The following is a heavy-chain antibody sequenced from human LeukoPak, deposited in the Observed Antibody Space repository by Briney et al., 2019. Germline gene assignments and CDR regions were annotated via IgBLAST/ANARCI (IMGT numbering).Heavy chain of an antibody. V-gene: IGHV4-59*11. CDR2: ITNSGTT. J-gene: IGHJ6*03. Sequence: SETLSLTCNVSGESISSHYWSWTRQSPGKGLEWIGYITNSGTTKFNPSLKSRVTISRDTSKNQISLRLTSVTAADTAVFFCARLVVVRGPMEYYYYYMDVWGRGTTVIVSS. CDR3: ARLVVVRGPMEYYYYYMDV. CDR1: GESISSHY. D-gene: IGHD2-2*01.